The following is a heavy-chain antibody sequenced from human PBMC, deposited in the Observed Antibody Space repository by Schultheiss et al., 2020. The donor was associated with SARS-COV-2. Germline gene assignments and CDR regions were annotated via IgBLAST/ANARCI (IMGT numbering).Heavy chain of an antibody. Sequence: SETLSLTCAVYGGSFSGYYWSWIRQPPGKGLEWIGEVNHSGSTNYNPSLKSRVTMSVDTSKNQFSLKLSSVTAADTAVYYCASRAVDSSSWDFYYYYYMDVWGKGTTVTVSS. CDR3: ASRAVDSSSWDFYYYYYMDV. CDR1: GGSFSGYY. J-gene: IGHJ6*03. V-gene: IGHV4-34*01. D-gene: IGHD6-13*01. CDR2: VNHSGST.